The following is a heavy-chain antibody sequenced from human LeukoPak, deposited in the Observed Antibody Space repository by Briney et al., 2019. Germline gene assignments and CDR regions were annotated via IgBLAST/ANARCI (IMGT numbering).Heavy chain of an antibody. D-gene: IGHD1-7*01. CDR3: ARTTGNYGYYFDY. CDR1: GGSISSSSHY. Sequence: SETLSLTCTVSGGSISSSSHYWGWIRQPPGKGLEWIGSIYYSGSTYYNPSLKSRVTISVDTSKNQFSLKLSSVTAADTAVYYCARTTGNYGYYFDYWGQGTLVTVSS. J-gene: IGHJ4*02. V-gene: IGHV4-39*07. CDR2: IYYSGST.